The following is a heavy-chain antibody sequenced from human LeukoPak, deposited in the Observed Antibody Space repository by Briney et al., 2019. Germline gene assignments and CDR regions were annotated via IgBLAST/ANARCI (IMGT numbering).Heavy chain of an antibody. Sequence: GGSLRLSCVASGFNFHICAMSWLRQSPGGGLEGVASLGRSGGSKNYADSVKGRFPISRDNAKNTVFLQMHSLRGEDSAISYCARGEMATSNWGQGTLVTVSS. J-gene: IGHJ4*02. CDR1: GFNFHICA. D-gene: IGHD5-24*01. V-gene: IGHV3-23*01. CDR2: LGRSGGSK. CDR3: ARGEMATSN.